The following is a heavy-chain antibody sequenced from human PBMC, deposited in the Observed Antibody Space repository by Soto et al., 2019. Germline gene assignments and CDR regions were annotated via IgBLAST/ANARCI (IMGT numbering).Heavy chain of an antibody. V-gene: IGHV1-69*04. Sequence: ASVKVSCKASGGTFSSYTISWVRQAPGQGLEWMGRIIPILGIANYAQKFQGRVTITADKSTSTAYMELSSLRSEDTAVYYCAREPRRRDNWFDPWGQGTLVTVSS. CDR1: GGTFSSYT. J-gene: IGHJ5*02. CDR2: IIPILGIA. CDR3: AREPRRRDNWFDP.